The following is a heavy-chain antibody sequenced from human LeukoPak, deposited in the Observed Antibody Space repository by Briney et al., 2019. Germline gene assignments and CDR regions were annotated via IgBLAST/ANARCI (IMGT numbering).Heavy chain of an antibody. V-gene: IGHV3-15*01. CDR2: IKSKIHGGTI. J-gene: IGHJ4*02. CDR1: LYTFDNAL. D-gene: IGHD6-19*01. CDR3: TTSPVPGIDY. Sequence: GGALIQCCGAPLYTFDNALSTTVRQARGKGVGYVRRIKSKIHGGTIDYAAPVKGRFTISRDDSENTVYLQMSSLRTEDTAMYYCTTSPVPGIDYWGQGIQVTVSS.